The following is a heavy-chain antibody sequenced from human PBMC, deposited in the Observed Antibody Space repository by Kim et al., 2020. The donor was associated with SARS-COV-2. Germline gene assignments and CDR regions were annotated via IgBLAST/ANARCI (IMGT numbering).Heavy chain of an antibody. CDR3: ARDPTDSKGYYYYYMDV. Sequence: GGSLRLSCAASGFTFSSYAMHWVRQAPGKGLEWVAVISYDGSNKYYADSVKGRFTISRDNSKNTLYLQMNSLRAEDTAVYYCARDPTDSKGYYYYYMDVWGKGTTVTVSS. CDR1: GFTFSSYA. V-gene: IGHV3-30-3*01. J-gene: IGHJ6*03. CDR2: ISYDGSNK. D-gene: IGHD4-4*01.